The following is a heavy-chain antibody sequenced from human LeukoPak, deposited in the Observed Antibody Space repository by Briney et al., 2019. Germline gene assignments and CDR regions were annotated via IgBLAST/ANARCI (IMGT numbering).Heavy chain of an antibody. V-gene: IGHV4-30-4*01. D-gene: IGHD5-18*01. CDR1: GGSISSGDYY. J-gene: IGHJ4*02. Sequence: SQTLSLTCTVSGGSISSGDYYWSWIRQPPGKGLEWIGYIYYSGSTYYNPSLKSRVTISVDTSKNQSSLKLSSVTAADTAVYYCARGGVDTAMVGEYFDYWGQGTLVTVSS. CDR3: ARGGVDTAMVGEYFDY. CDR2: IYYSGST.